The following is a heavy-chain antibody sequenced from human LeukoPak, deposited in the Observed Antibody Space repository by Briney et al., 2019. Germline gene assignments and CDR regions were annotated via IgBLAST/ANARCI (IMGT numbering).Heavy chain of an antibody. V-gene: IGHV1-69*13. CDR3: ATDLPGITMVRGVIIPPMDV. CDR1: GGTFSNYA. Sequence: SVTVSYKASGGTFSNYALSWVRQAPGQGLEWMGGIIPIFGTANYAQKLQGRVTITADASTSTAYMELSSLRSEDTAVYYCATDLPGITMVRGVIIPPMDVWGKGTTVTISS. D-gene: IGHD3-10*01. J-gene: IGHJ6*03. CDR2: IIPIFGTA.